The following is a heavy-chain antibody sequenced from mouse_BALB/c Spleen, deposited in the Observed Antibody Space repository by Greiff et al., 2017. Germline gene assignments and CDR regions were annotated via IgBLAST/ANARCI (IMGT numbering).Heavy chain of an antibody. CDR1: GFTFSSYT. CDR3: ARVRYRAMDY. Sequence: EVKLVESGGGLVQPGGSLKLSCAASGFTFSSYTMSWVRQTPEKRLEWVAYISNGGGSTYYPDTVKGRFTISRDNAKNTLYLQMSSLKSEDTAMYYCARVRYRAMDYWGQGTSVTVSS. D-gene: IGHD1-1*01. V-gene: IGHV5-12-2*01. CDR2: ISNGGGST. J-gene: IGHJ4*01.